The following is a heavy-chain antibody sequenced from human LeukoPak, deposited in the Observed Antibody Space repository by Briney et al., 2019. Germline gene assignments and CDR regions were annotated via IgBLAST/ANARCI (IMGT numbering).Heavy chain of an antibody. CDR1: GGSISLWQ. D-gene: IGHD6-13*01. V-gene: IGHV4-4*07. J-gene: IGHJ4*02. CDR2: FYTGGGP. CDR3: ASLPLSSSSWHLDY. Sequence: SETLSLTCTVSGGSISLWQWNWIRQPAGKGLEWIGRFYTGGGPNYNPSLKSRVTMSLDTSKNQFSLKLSSVTAADTAVYYCASLPLSSSSWHLDYWGQGTLVIVSS.